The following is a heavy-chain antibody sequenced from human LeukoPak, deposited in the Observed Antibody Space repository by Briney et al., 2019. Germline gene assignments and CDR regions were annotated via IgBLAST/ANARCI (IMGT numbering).Heavy chain of an antibody. D-gene: IGHD2-15*01. CDR1: GASITTYY. Sequence: SETLSLTCTVSGASITTYYWSWIRQPPGKGLEWIGYIYYSGSTNYNPSLRSRLTISLDTSKDQFSLKLSSVTAADTAVYYSARGRGGGGSSNNWLDPWGQGSLVIVSS. CDR2: IYYSGST. J-gene: IGHJ5*02. CDR3: ARGRGGGGSSNNWLDP. V-gene: IGHV4-59*01.